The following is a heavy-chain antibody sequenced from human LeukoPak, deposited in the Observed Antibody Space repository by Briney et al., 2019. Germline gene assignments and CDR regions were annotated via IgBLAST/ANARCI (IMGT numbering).Heavy chain of an antibody. V-gene: IGHV3-53*04. Sequence: GGSLRLSCAPSGFSVSSNYMSWVRQAPGKGLEWVSVIYSGGSTFYADSVKGRFTISRHNSENTLYLQMNSPAAEDTAVYYCARVEMHPYYYGMDVWGQGTTVTVSS. CDR3: ARVEMHPYYYGMDV. D-gene: IGHD5-24*01. J-gene: IGHJ6*02. CDR2: IYSGGST. CDR1: GFSVSSNY.